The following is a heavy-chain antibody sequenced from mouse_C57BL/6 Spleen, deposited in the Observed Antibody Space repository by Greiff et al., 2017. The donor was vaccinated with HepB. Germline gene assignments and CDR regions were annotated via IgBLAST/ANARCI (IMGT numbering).Heavy chain of an antibody. D-gene: IGHD2-4*01. CDR1: GFTFSDYY. J-gene: IGHJ1*03. CDR3: ASFYYDYEEGYFDV. Sequence: VQRVESEGGLVQPGSSMKLSCTASGFTFSDYYMAWVRQVPEKGLEWVANINYDGSSTYYLDSLKSRFIISRDNAKNILYLQMSSLKSEDTATYYCASFYYDYEEGYFDVWGTGTTVTVSS. CDR2: INYDGSST. V-gene: IGHV5-16*01.